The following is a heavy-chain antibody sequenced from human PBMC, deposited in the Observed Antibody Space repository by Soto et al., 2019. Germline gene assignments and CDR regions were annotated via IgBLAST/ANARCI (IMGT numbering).Heavy chain of an antibody. CDR3: AREEGLLNWFDP. V-gene: IGHV3-48*01. D-gene: IGHD1-26*01. J-gene: IGHJ5*02. Sequence: EVQLVESGGGLIQPGGSLRLSCAASGFTSSSYSMNWVRQAPGKGLEWVSYISSSSSTICYADSVKGRFTISRDNAKNSLYLQMNSLRAEDTAVYDCAREEGLLNWFDPWGQGTLVTVSS. CDR2: ISSSSSTI. CDR1: GFTSSSYS.